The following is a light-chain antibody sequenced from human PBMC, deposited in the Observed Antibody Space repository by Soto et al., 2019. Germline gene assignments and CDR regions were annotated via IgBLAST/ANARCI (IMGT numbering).Light chain of an antibody. J-gene: IGLJ2*01. CDR2: EVT. CDR1: SSDVGGYNF. CDR3: SSYTSRNTLA. V-gene: IGLV2-14*01. Sequence: QSALTHPASVSGSPGQSITISCTGTSSDVGGYNFVSWYQQHPGKAPKLMIYEVTDRPSGVSNRFSGSKSGSTASLTISGLQAEDEADYYCSSYTSRNTLAFGGGTKLTVL.